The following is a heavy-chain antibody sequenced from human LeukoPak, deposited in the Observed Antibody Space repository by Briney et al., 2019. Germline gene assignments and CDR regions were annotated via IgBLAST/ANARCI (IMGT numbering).Heavy chain of an antibody. CDR3: ARGGKAVNWFDP. CDR1: GYTFTSYD. CDR2: MNPNSGNT. J-gene: IGHJ5*02. Sequence: ASVKVSCTASGYTFTSYDINWVRQATGQGLEWMGWMNPNSGNTGYAQKFQGRVTMTRNTSISTAYMELSSLRSEDTAVYYCARGGKAVNWFDPWGQGTLVTVSS. D-gene: IGHD3-10*01. V-gene: IGHV1-8*01.